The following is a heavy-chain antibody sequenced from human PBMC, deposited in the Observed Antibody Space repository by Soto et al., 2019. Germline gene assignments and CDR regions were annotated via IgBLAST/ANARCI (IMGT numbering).Heavy chain of an antibody. D-gene: IGHD2-8*01. V-gene: IGHV3-30-3*01. CDR3: ARDRDIVLMVYAIVSYYFDY. CDR2: ISYDGSNK. CDR1: GFTFSSYA. Sequence: GGSLRLSCATSGFTFSSYAMHWVRQAPGKGLGGVAVISYDGSNKYYADSVKGRFTISRDNSKNTLYLQMNSLRAEDTAVYYCARDRDIVLMVYAIVSYYFDYWGQGTLVTVSS. J-gene: IGHJ4*02.